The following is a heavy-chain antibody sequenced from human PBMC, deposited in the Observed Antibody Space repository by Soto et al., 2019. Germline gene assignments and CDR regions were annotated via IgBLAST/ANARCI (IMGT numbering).Heavy chain of an antibody. D-gene: IGHD4-17*01. J-gene: IGHJ1*01. CDR3: ARGPVFIVRVYGGNSAGYLQH. V-gene: IGHV4-31*03. CDR1: GDSINSGAHY. Sequence: SETLSLTCNVSGDSINSGAHYWTWIRQHPGKGLEWIGYIYYSGSTYYNPSLKSRVTISVDASRIQFSLQLNSVTAADTAVYYCARGPVFIVRVYGGNSAGYLQHWGQGTLVTVSS. CDR2: IYYSGST.